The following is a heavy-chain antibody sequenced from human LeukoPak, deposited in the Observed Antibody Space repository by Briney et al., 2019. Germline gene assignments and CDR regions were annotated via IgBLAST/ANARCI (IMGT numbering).Heavy chain of an antibody. V-gene: IGHV4-38-2*01. CDR2: ISYSGST. D-gene: IGHD3-10*01. Sequence: SETLSLTCAISGHSINSLYYWGWIRQPPGKGLEWIGCISYSGSTWYNPSLTSRATMSGDTSNGQFSLNLKSVTAADTAVYYCVLYGSGSRRVFDPWGQGTLVTVSS. CDR1: GHSINSLYY. J-gene: IGHJ5*02. CDR3: VLYGSGSRRVFDP.